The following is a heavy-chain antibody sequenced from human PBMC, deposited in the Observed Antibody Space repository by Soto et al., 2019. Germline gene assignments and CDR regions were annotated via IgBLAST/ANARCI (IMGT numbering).Heavy chain of an antibody. CDR2: ISWNSGSI. Sequence: GGSLRLSCAASGFTFDDYAMHWVRQAPGKGLEWVSGISWNSGSIGYADSVKGRFTISRDNAKNSLYLQMNSLSAEDTALYYCAKDIESEDSNGFDYWGQGTLVTVSS. V-gene: IGHV3-9*01. J-gene: IGHJ4*02. CDR3: AKDIESEDSNGFDY. D-gene: IGHD3-22*01. CDR1: GFTFDDYA.